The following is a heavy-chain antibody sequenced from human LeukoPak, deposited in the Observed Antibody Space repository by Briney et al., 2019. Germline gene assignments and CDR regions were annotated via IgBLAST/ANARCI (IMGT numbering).Heavy chain of an antibody. CDR1: GGSISSSSYY. J-gene: IGHJ4*02. CDR3: ARRGVVTNEYYFDY. V-gene: IGHV4-39*01. Sequence: SETLSLTCTVSGGSISSSSYYWGWIRQPPGTGLEWIGSIYYSGSTYYNPSLKSRVTISVDTSKNQFSLKLSSVTAADTAVYYCARRGVVTNEYYFDYWGQGTLVTVSS. CDR2: IYYSGST. D-gene: IGHD3-3*01.